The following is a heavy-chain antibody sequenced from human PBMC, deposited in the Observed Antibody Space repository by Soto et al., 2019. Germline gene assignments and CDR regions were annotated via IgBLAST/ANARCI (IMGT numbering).Heavy chain of an antibody. Sequence: PGGSLRLSCAASAFTFNNYAMSWVRQAPGKGLEWVSGIGGSGRTTYYADSVKGRFTISRDNSNNTLFLQMNSLRAEDTAVYYCAKSRYSDSSGEFYDYWGQGTLVTVSS. V-gene: IGHV3-23*01. CDR1: AFTFNNYA. CDR2: IGGSGRTT. D-gene: IGHD3-22*01. CDR3: AKSRYSDSSGEFYDY. J-gene: IGHJ4*02.